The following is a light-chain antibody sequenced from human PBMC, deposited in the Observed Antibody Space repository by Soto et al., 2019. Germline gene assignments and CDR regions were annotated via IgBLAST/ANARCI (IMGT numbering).Light chain of an antibody. CDR2: GAS. J-gene: IGKJ4*01. CDR1: QSVSSSY. CDR3: QQYGSSPLT. Sequence: EIVLTQSPGTLSLSPGERATLSCRASQSVSSSYLAWYQQKPGQAPRLLIYGASSRAPGIPDRFGGSGSGTDFPLTISRLEREDFAVYYCQQYGSSPLTCGGGTKV. V-gene: IGKV3-20*01.